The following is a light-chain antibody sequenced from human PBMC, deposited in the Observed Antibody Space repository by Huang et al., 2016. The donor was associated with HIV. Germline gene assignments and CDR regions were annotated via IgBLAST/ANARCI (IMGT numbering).Light chain of an antibody. Sequence: DIQMTQSPSSLSASVGDRVTITCRARQSISNYLNWYQQKPGKAPKLMIYAASSLQSGVPSRFSGSGSGTDFTRTISSLQPEDSAAYYCQQSYSPRTFGPGTKVDIK. V-gene: IGKV1-39*01. CDR2: AAS. J-gene: IGKJ3*01. CDR3: QQSYSPRT. CDR1: QSISNY.